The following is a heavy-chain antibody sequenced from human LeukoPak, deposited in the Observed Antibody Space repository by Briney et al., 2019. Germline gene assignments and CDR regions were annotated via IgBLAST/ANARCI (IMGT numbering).Heavy chain of an antibody. V-gene: IGHV4-34*01. CDR1: GGSFSGYY. J-gene: IGHJ4*02. CDR2: IKHSGST. CDR3: VGSCYDQSY. D-gene: IGHD5-12*01. Sequence: PSETLSLTCAVYGGSFSGYYWSWIRQPPGKGVEWIGEIKHSGSTNYNPSLKSRVTISVDTSKNQFSLKLSSVTAAGTAVDYFVGSCYDQSYWGQGTLGTVSP.